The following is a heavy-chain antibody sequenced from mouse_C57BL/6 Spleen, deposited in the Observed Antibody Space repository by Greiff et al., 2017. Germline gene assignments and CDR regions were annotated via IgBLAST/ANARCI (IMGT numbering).Heavy chain of an antibody. D-gene: IGHD3-2*02. CDR3: ARVGTAQAHFDY. CDR2: IYPGSGST. CDR1: GYTFTSYW. V-gene: IGHV1-55*01. J-gene: IGHJ2*01. Sequence: VQLQQPGAELVKPGASVKMSCKASGYTFTSYWITWVKQRPGQGLEWIGDIYPGSGSTNYNEKFKSKATLTVDTSSSTAYMQLSSLTSEDSAVYYFARVGTAQAHFDYWGQGTTLTVSS.